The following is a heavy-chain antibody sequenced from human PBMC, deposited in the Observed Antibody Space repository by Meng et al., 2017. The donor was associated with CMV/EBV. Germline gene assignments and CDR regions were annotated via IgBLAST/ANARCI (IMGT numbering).Heavy chain of an antibody. D-gene: IGHD1-7*01. CDR3: ARQGNSGGDWLDP. V-gene: IGHV5-51*01. CDR2: IYPSDSDT. Sequence: GESLKISRQASGYSFTNYWIGWVRQMPGKGLEWMGIIYPSDSDTRYSPSFQGQVSMSVDKSINTAYLKWSSLKASDSAMYYCARQGNSGGDWLDPWGQGTPVTVSS. J-gene: IGHJ5*02. CDR1: GYSFTNYW.